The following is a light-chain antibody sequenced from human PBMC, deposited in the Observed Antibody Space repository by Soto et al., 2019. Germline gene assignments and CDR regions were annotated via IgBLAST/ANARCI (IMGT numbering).Light chain of an antibody. V-gene: IGKV3-15*01. J-gene: IGKJ1*01. Sequence: VVSQSIGSLSVSEGVGVSVACGDSQSLSSTLPWDQQKPGQAPRHLIYGASTRATGIPARDSGSGSGTESALTISSLQAVAFAVYNCQQYSNGPATFSRGTKVDIK. CDR1: QSLSST. CDR3: QQYSNGPAT. CDR2: GAS.